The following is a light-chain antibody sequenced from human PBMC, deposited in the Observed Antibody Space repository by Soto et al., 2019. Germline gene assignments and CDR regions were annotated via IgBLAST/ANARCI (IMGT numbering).Light chain of an antibody. V-gene: IGLV2-11*01. J-gene: IGLJ1*01. CDR1: SSDVGGYNY. CDR3: CSYAGSYTCDV. Sequence: ALAQPRSVSGSPGQSVTISCTGTSSDVGGYNYVSLYQQHPAKAPKLMIYDVSKRPSGVPDRFSGSKSGNTASLTISGLQAEDEADYYRCSYAGSYTCDVFRSGTKVTVL. CDR2: DVS.